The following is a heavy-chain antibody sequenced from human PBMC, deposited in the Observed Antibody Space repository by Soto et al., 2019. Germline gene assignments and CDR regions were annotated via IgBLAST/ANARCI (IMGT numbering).Heavy chain of an antibody. CDR2: IYYSGST. V-gene: IGHV4-31*03. Sequence: QVQMQESGPGLVKPSQTLYLTCSVSGGSLIDSGSFYWNWIRQHPGKGLEGIGYIYYSGSTYYNRSLKSRATISLDTSKNQFSLKLTSVTAADTAVYYCARGEVVASNWFDPWGQGTLVTVSS. D-gene: IGHD2-15*01. J-gene: IGHJ5*02. CDR3: ARGEVVASNWFDP. CDR1: GGSLIDSGSFY.